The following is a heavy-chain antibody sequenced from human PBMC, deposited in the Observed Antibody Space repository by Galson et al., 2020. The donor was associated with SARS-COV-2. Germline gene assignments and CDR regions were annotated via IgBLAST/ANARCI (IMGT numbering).Heavy chain of an antibody. J-gene: IGHJ3*01. V-gene: IGHV3-33*01. CDR2: IWFDGSNK. Sequence: GESLKTSCAASGFTFSSHAIHWVRQAPGKGLEWVAQIWFDGSNKYYTDSVRGRFSISRDNSKNTVSLQMNSLRAEDTAVYYCARDGQSGAPYAFDFWGQGTTVTVSS. CDR3: ARDGQSGAPYAFDF. CDR1: GFTFSSHA. D-gene: IGHD4-4*01.